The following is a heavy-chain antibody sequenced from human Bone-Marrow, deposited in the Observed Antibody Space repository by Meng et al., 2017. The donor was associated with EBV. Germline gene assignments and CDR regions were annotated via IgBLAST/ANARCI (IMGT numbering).Heavy chain of an antibody. CDR3: ARDISGTIDY. J-gene: IGHJ4*02. V-gene: IGHV4-4*02. D-gene: IGHD3-10*01. CDR2: IDHSGST. Sequence: QGQRQGSGPGLVHPSGTSSLPCGVSGGSISISNWWSWVRQPPGKGLEWIGEIDHSGSTNYNPSLKSRVTISIDKSKNQFSLKLSSVTAADTAVYYCARDISGTIDYWGQGTLVTVSS. CDR1: GGSISISNW.